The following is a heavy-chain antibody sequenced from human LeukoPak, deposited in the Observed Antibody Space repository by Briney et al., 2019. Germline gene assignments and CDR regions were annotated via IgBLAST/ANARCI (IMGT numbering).Heavy chain of an antibody. J-gene: IGHJ4*02. V-gene: IGHV3-23*01. Sequence: GSLRLSCAASGFTFSSYAMTWVRPAPVKGLGWLSVVTDTGGNTYHADSVKGRFTISRDNSKNTVYLEMNSLRVEDTAVYYCAKGTVRSCSGPSCYPLDSWGQGTLVTVSS. CDR1: GFTFSSYA. CDR2: VTDTGGNT. CDR3: AKGTVRSCSGPSCYPLDS. D-gene: IGHD2-15*01.